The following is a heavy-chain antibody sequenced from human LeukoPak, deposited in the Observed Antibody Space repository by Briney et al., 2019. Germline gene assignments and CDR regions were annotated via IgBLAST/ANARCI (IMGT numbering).Heavy chain of an antibody. J-gene: IGHJ4*02. CDR2: IWYDGSNK. D-gene: IGHD6-13*01. CDR1: GFTFSSYG. CDR3: AKMSYSSSWYPDY. Sequence: PGRSLRLSCAASGFTFSSYGMHWVRQAPGKGLEWVAVIWYDGSNKYYADSVKGRFTISRDNAKNSLYLQMNNLRAEDTAVYYCAKMSYSSSWYPDYWGQGSLVTVSS. V-gene: IGHV3-33*06.